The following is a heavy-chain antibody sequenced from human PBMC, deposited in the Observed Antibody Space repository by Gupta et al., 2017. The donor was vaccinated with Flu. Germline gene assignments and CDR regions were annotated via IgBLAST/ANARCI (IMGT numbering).Heavy chain of an antibody. CDR3: ARDGSYDGIQN. D-gene: IGHD3-10*01. CDR1: GYSISSGYY. CDR2: KYHSGST. Sequence: QVLLQESGPGLVKASEALSLTCVVSGYSISSGYYWAWIRQSPGKGLEWIGSKYHSGSTYSNPSLKGRGTISVDTSKNQVSLRLTSVTAADTAVYYCARDGSYDGIQNWGQGTLVTVTS. J-gene: IGHJ1*01. V-gene: IGHV4-38-2*01.